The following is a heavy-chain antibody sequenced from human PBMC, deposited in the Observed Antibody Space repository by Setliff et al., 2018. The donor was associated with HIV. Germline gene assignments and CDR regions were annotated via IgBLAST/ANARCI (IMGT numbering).Heavy chain of an antibody. Sequence: LSLTCAVYGGAFSGYYWSWIRQPPGKGLEWIGEINHSGSTNYNPSLKSRVTISVDTSKNQFSLKLSSVTAADTAVYYCARLRAPDGYYMDVWGKGTTVTVSS. CDR3: ARLRAPDGYYMDV. CDR1: GGAFSGYY. D-gene: IGHD2-8*01. V-gene: IGHV4-34*01. CDR2: INHSGST. J-gene: IGHJ6*03.